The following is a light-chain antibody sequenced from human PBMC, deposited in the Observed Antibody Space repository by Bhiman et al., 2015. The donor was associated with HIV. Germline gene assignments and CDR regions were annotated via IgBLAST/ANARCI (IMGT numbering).Light chain of an antibody. J-gene: IGLJ1*01. V-gene: IGLV2-14*01. CDR2: DVS. Sequence: QSALTQPASVSGSPGQSITISCTGTSSDVGGYNYVSWYQQHPGKAPKLMIYDVSKRPSGVSNRFSGSKSGNTASLTISGLQAEDEADYYCSSYTTSNTYVFGGGTTVTVL. CDR1: SSDVGGYNY. CDR3: SSYTTSNTYV.